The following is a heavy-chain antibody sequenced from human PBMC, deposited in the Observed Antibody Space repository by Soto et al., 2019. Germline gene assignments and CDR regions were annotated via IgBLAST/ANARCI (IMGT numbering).Heavy chain of an antibody. CDR1: VGSTISYT. Sequence: QVQLQESGPGLVKPSRTLSLTCPASVGSTISYTGGGIGRPAGKGLEGMGGFITSGSTNYNPSLKSRVTMSVDTSKNQFSLKLSSVTAADTAVYYCARDGRGIVVVPAAMTLYYGMDVWGQGTTVTVSS. D-gene: IGHD2-2*01. J-gene: IGHJ6*02. CDR3: ARDGRGIVVVPAAMTLYYGMDV. CDR2: FITSGST. V-gene: IGHV4-4*07.